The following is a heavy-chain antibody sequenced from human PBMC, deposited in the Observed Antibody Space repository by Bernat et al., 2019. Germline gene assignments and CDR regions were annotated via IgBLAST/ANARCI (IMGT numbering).Heavy chain of an antibody. V-gene: IGHV5-51*01. CDR1: GYRFINYW. D-gene: IGHD6-6*01. J-gene: IGHJ4*02. CDR3: ARHQGGPSSSFRLDY. CDR2: IYPGDSDT. Sequence: EVQLVQSGAEVKKPGESLKISCKGSGYRFINYWIGWVRQMPGKGLEWRGIIYPGDSDTRYSPSFEGQVTISADKSISTAYLQWRSLKASDTAMYYCARHQGGPSSSFRLDYWGQGTLVTVSS.